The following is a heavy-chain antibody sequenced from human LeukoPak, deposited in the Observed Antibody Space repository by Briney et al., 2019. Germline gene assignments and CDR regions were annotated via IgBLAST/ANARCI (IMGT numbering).Heavy chain of an antibody. CDR1: GFTFSNYW. V-gene: IGHV3-7*01. CDR2: INQDGSKR. CDR3: TFKMDV. Sequence: GGSLRLSCAASGFTFSNYWMNWVRQAPGKGLEWVVNINQDGSKRYYVESVRARFSISRDNAKDSVYLQMNSLRAEDSAVYYCTFKMDVWGRGTTVIVSS. J-gene: IGHJ6*04. D-gene: IGHD2/OR15-2a*01.